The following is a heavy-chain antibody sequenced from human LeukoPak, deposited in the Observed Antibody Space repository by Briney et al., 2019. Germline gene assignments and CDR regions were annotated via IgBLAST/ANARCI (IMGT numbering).Heavy chain of an antibody. CDR3: ARALSPAPITMIVVVTIDY. D-gene: IGHD3-22*01. J-gene: IGHJ4*02. CDR2: ISGSGGST. CDR1: GFTFSSYA. Sequence: GGSLRLSCAASGFTFSSYAMSWVRQAPGKGLEWVSAISGSGGSTYYADSVKGRFTISRDNSKNTLYLQMNSLRAEDTAVYYCARALSPAPITMIVVVTIDYWGQGTLVTVSS. V-gene: IGHV3-23*01.